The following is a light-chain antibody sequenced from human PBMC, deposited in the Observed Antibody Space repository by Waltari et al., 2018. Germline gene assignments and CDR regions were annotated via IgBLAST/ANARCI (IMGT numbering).Light chain of an antibody. CDR1: QSLLHSNGNTY. Sequence: DIVMTQTPLSLPITPGEPASISCRSSQSLLHSNGNTYLHWYLQKSGQSPQLLIYGGSNRASGVPDRFRGSGSGTDFTLKISKVEAEDVGVYYCVQTIAFPWTFGQGTKVEIK. V-gene: IGKV2-40*01. CDR3: VQTIAFPWT. J-gene: IGKJ1*01. CDR2: GGS.